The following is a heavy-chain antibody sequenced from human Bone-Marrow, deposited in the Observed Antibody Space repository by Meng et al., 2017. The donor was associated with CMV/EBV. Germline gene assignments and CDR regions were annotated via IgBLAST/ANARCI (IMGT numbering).Heavy chain of an antibody. D-gene: IGHD3-16*01. CDR2: ISYDGSNK. Sequence: SSFTCSHDAMHGVRQAPGKGLEWVAVISYDGSNKYYADSVKGRFTISRDNSKNTLYLQMNSLRAEDTAVYYCARDLGTKGNIETIDYWGQGTLVTVSS. CDR1: SFTCSHDA. J-gene: IGHJ4*02. CDR3: ARDLGTKGNIETIDY. V-gene: IGHV3-30-3*01.